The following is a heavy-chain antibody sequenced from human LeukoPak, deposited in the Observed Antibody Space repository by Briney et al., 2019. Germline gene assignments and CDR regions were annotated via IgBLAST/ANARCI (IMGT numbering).Heavy chain of an antibody. D-gene: IGHD1-26*01. V-gene: IGHV3-23*01. Sequence: PGGSLRLSCAASGFTFSSYAMSWVRQAPGKGLEWVSAISGSGGSTYYADSVKGRFTISRANSKNTLYLQMNTLRAEDTAVYYCARDRLQAGELRKGYYFNYWGQETLVTVSS. CDR1: GFTFSSYA. CDR2: ISGSGGST. CDR3: ARDRLQAGELRKGYYFNY. J-gene: IGHJ4*02.